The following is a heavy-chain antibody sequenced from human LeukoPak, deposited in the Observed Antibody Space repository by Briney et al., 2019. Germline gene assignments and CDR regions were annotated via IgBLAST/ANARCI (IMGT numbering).Heavy chain of an antibody. CDR1: GFTFSSY. J-gene: IGHJ3*02. V-gene: IGHV3-21*04. CDR3: ARVRNGYSYDAFDI. CDR2: ISSTSSYI. Sequence: GGSLRLSCAASGFTFSSYMNWVRQAPGKGLEWVSSISSTSSYIYYADSVKGRFTISRDNAKNSLYLQMNSLRADDTALYYCARVRNGYSYDAFDIWGQGTMVTVSS. D-gene: IGHD5-24*01.